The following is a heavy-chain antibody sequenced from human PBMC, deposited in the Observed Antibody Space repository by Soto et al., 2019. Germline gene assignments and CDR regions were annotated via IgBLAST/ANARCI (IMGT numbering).Heavy chain of an antibody. CDR2: IRSKANSYAT. CDR1: GFTFSGSA. D-gene: IGHD1-20*01. CDR3: TRPPNWNDAEVFDY. V-gene: IGHV3-73*01. Sequence: GGSLRLSCAASGFTFSGSAMHWVRQASGKGLEWVGRIRSKANSYATAYAASVKGRFTISRDDSKNTAYLQMNSLKTEDTAVYYCTRPPNWNDAEVFDYWGQGTLVTVSS. J-gene: IGHJ4*02.